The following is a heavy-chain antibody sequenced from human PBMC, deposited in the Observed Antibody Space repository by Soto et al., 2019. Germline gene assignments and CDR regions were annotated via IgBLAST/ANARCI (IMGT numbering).Heavy chain of an antibody. Sequence: PSETLSLTCTVSGGSISSYYWSWIRQPPGKGLEWIGYIYYSGSTNYNPSLKSRFTISVDTSKNQFSLKLSSVTAVDTAVYYCARLIAARAYYFDYWGQGTLVTVSS. CDR3: ARLIAARAYYFDY. CDR1: GGSISSYY. D-gene: IGHD6-6*01. J-gene: IGHJ4*02. V-gene: IGHV4-59*01. CDR2: IYYSGST.